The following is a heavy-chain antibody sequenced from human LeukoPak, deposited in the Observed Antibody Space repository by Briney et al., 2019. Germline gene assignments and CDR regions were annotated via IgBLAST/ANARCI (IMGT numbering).Heavy chain of an antibody. CDR3: ARGGANCSGGRCPLNWFDP. V-gene: IGHV1-18*01. Sequence: ASVKLSCKASGYTFTNYGITWVRQAPGQGLEWMGWISAYNGNTNYAQKLQGRVTMTIDKTTSTAYMELRSLRSDDTAVYYCARGGANCSGGRCPLNWFDPWGQGTPVTVSS. D-gene: IGHD2-15*01. J-gene: IGHJ5*02. CDR1: GYTFTNYG. CDR2: ISAYNGNT.